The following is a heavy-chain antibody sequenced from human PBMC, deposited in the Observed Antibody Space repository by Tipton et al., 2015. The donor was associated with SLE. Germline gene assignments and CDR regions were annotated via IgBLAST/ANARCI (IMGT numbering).Heavy chain of an antibody. J-gene: IGHJ5*02. CDR2: IHYSGST. CDR3: ARVRDFFDTSAAYSGWFDP. CDR1: GGSISSKNYY. Sequence: TLFLTCTVSGGSISSKNYYWGWIRQPPGKGLEWIGSIHYSGSTYDNPSFKSRVTISVDTSKNQFSLKLSSVTAADTAVYYCARVRDFFDTSAAYSGWFDPWGQGTLVTVSS. V-gene: IGHV4-39*07. D-gene: IGHD3-22*01.